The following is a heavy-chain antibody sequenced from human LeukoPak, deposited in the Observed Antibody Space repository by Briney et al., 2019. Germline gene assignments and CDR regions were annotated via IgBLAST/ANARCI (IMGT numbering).Heavy chain of an antibody. CDR1: GFTFYNFA. V-gene: IGHV3-64D*09. D-gene: IGHD1-26*01. J-gene: IGHJ4*02. Sequence: GGSLRLSCAASGFTFYNFAMGWVRQAPGKGLEYVSGINDNGGRTHYGDSVKGRFSTSRDNPKNTLHLQVSTLRAEDTALYYCVKDVGGSYAFGYWGQGILVTVAS. CDR3: VKDVGGSYAFGY. CDR2: INDNGGRT.